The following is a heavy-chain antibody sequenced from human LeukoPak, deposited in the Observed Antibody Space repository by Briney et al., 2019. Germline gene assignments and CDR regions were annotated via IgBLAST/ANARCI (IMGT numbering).Heavy chain of an antibody. D-gene: IGHD3-10*01. V-gene: IGHV3-30*02. CDR1: GFTFSSYG. Sequence: SGGSLRLSCAAAGFTFSSYGMHWVRQAPGKGLEWVAFIRYEGSNKYYADSVKGRFTISRDNSKNTLYLEVISLTAEDTAVYYCAKDDAWLRFGEWSQGTLVTVSS. CDR2: IRYEGSNK. CDR3: AKDDAWLRFGE. J-gene: IGHJ4*02.